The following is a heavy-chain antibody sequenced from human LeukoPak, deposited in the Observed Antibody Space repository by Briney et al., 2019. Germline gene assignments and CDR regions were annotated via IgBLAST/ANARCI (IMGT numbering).Heavy chain of an antibody. CDR2: ISSSSSYI. J-gene: IGHJ4*02. CDR1: GFTFSSYS. D-gene: IGHD6-13*01. Sequence: GGSLRLSCAASGFTFSSYSMNWVRQAPGKGLEWVSSISSSSSYIYYADSVEGRFTISRDNAMNSLYLQMNSLRAEDTAVYYCARAAAGTGYYFDYWGQGTLVTVSS. V-gene: IGHV3-21*01. CDR3: ARAAAGTGYYFDY.